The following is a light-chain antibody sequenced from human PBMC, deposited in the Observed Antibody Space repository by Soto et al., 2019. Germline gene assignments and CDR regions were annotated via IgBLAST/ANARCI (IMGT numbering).Light chain of an antibody. V-gene: IGKV1-33*01. CDR1: QDISNY. CDR2: DAS. J-gene: IGKJ4*01. Sequence: DIQMTQSPSSLSASVGDRVTITCQASQDISNYLNWYQQKPGTAPKLLIYDASNLETGVPSRFSGSGSGTDFTFTISSLQTEDIATYYCQQYDNLGLGFGGGTKVEIK. CDR3: QQYDNLGLG.